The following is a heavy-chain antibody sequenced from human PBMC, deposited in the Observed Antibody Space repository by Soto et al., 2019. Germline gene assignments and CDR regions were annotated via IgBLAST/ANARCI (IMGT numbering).Heavy chain of an antibody. Sequence: PGGSLTLSCAVSGFTFSSDAMCWGCQAPGKGLEWVSCISVSGDRTYYDDSVKGRFTISRDNFRNTLHLQMNSLRAEDTAVYYCAKDGDSITRNKPLDYWGQGTLVTVSS. D-gene: IGHD2-2*01. CDR2: ISVSGDRT. CDR1: GFTFSSDA. J-gene: IGHJ4*02. CDR3: AKDGDSITRNKPLDY. V-gene: IGHV3-23*01.